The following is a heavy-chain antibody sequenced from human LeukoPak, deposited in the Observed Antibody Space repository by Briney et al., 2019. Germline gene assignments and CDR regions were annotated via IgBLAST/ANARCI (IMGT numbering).Heavy chain of an antibody. Sequence: GGSLRLSCAASGLIVSNNYMNWVRQAPGKGLEWVSALYIGGNTYYADSVRGRFTISRDNSKNTLYLQMNSLRAEDTAIYYCTTTAGYNYGQYWGQGTLVTVSS. J-gene: IGHJ4*02. CDR2: LYIGGNT. CDR3: TTTAGYNYGQY. CDR1: GLIVSNNY. D-gene: IGHD5-18*01. V-gene: IGHV3-53*01.